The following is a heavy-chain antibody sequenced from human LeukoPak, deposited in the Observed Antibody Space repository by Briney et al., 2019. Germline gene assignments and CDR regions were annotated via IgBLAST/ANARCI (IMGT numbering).Heavy chain of an antibody. J-gene: IGHJ6*03. CDR3: ARDCHCYSRSGTSCVDYMDV. Sequence: GGSLRLSCAASGFTFSSYSMNWVRQAPGKGLEWVSYISSSSSTIYYADSVKGRFTISRDNAKNSLYLQMNSLRGDDTAVYYCARDCHCYSRSGTSCVDYMDVWGKGTTVTVSS. D-gene: IGHD2-2*01. CDR1: GFTFSSYS. V-gene: IGHV3-48*04. CDR2: ISSSSSTI.